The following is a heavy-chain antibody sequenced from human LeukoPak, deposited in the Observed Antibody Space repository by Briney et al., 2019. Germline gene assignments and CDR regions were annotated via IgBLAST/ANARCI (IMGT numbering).Heavy chain of an antibody. V-gene: IGHV4-39*01. CDR3: ARTYYSYMDV. CDR2: VYYSGST. Sequence: SETLSLTCTVSGGSISSSNYYWGWIRQPPGKGLEWIGSVYYSGSTYNNPSLKSRVTISVDTSKNQFSLKLSSVTAADTAVYYCARTYYSYMDVWGKGTTVTISS. J-gene: IGHJ6*03. CDR1: GGSISSSNYY.